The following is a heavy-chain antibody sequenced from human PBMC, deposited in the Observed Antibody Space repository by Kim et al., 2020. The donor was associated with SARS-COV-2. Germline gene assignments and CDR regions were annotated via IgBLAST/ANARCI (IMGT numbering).Heavy chain of an antibody. Sequence: SETLSLTCSVSGGSISDSRPHWGWIRQPPGKGLEWIGSIYYSGATYYNPSLKSRVTISIDTSKNQFCLKLTSVTAADTAVYYCARRNNFDYWGQGTLVSVSS. V-gene: IGHV4-39*01. CDR2: IYYSGAT. CDR3: ARRNNFDY. J-gene: IGHJ4*02. CDR1: GGSISDSRPH.